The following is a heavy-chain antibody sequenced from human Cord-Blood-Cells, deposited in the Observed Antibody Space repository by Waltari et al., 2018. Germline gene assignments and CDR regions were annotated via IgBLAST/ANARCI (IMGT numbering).Heavy chain of an antibody. J-gene: IGHJ4*02. CDR3: ARSPNRAVAGPIWGDYFDY. D-gene: IGHD6-19*01. CDR2: IYHSGST. V-gene: IGHV4-4*02. Sequence: QVQLQESGPGLVKPSGTLSLTCAVSGGSISSSNWWSWVRQPPGKGLEWIGEIYHSGSTNYNPSLKSRVTISVDKSKNQFSLKLSSVTAADTAVYYCARSPNRAVAGPIWGDYFDYWGQGTLVTVSS. CDR1: GGSISSSNW.